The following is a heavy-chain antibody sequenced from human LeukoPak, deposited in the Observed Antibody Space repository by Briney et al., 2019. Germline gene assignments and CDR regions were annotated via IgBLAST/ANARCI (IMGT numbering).Heavy chain of an antibody. CDR2: IYPGDSDT. Sequence: GESLKISCKGSGYSFTSYWIGWVRQMPGKGLEWMAIIYPGDSDTKYSPSFQDHVTISADKSINTAYLHWRSLKASDTAMYYCARLSMIDTFDIWGLGTVVTVSS. V-gene: IGHV5-51*01. CDR3: ARLSMIDTFDI. J-gene: IGHJ3*02. CDR1: GYSFTSYW. D-gene: IGHD3-22*01.